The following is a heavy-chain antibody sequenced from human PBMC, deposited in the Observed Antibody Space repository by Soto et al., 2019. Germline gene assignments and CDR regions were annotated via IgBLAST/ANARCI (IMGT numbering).Heavy chain of an antibody. V-gene: IGHV1-18*01. CDR3: ARGWSTVTRNFDY. Sequence: ASVKVSWKAPGYTYTSRCISWVRQSPGQGLEWMGWISAYNGNTNYAQKLQGRVTMTTDTYTSTAYMELRSLRSDDTAVYYCARGWSTVTRNFDYWGQGTLVIVSS. D-gene: IGHD4-17*01. J-gene: IGHJ4*02. CDR2: ISAYNGNT. CDR1: GYTYTSRC.